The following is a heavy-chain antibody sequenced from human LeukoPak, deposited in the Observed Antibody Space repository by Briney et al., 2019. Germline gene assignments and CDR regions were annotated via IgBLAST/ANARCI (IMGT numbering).Heavy chain of an antibody. V-gene: IGHV1-69*06. J-gene: IGHJ4*02. CDR1: GGTFSSYA. Sequence: SVKVSCKASGGTFSSYAISWVRQAPGQGLEWMGGIIPIFGTANYAQKFQGGVTITADKSTSTAYTELSSLRSEDTAVYYCARDVDGSQYFDYWGQGTLVTVSS. D-gene: IGHD5-24*01. CDR2: IIPIFGTA. CDR3: ARDVDGSQYFDY.